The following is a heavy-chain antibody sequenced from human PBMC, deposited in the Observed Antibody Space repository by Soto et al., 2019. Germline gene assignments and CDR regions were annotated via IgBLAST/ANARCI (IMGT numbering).Heavy chain of an antibody. J-gene: IGHJ5*02. Sequence: SETLLTCTVSGGSISSGDYYWSWIRQPPGKGLEWIGYIYYSGSTYYNPSLKSRVTISVDTSKNQFSLKLSSVTAADTAVYYCARDSVSSSWNRFDPWGQGTLVTVSS. CDR1: GGSISSGDYY. CDR2: IYYSGST. CDR3: ARDSVSSSWNRFDP. V-gene: IGHV4-30-4*01. D-gene: IGHD6-13*01.